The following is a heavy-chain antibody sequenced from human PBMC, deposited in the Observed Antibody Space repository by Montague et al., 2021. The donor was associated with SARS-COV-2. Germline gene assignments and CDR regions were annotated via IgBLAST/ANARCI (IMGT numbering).Heavy chain of an antibody. Sequence: TLSLTCTVSGGPISSGGYYWSWIRQHPGKGLEWIGYIYYSGSTYYXXXLKSRVTISVDTSKNQFSLKLSSVTAADTAVYYCARAHITMIVVVDAFDIWGQGTMVTVSS. V-gene: IGHV4-31*03. CDR3: ARAHITMIVVVDAFDI. CDR2: IYYSGST. CDR1: GGPISSGGYY. D-gene: IGHD3-22*01. J-gene: IGHJ3*02.